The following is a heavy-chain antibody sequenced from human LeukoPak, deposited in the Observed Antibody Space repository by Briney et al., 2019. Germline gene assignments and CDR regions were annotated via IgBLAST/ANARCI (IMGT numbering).Heavy chain of an antibody. CDR3: ARLHMNAGASTASFDY. Sequence: SQTLSLTCTVSGGSIRSGGYYWSWVRQHPGEGLEWIGYIYYSGSTYYNPSLKSRVTMSVDTSKKQFSLKVSSVTAADTAVYFCARLHMNAGASTASFDYWGQGILVTVSS. CDR1: GGSIRSGGYY. V-gene: IGHV4-31*03. J-gene: IGHJ4*02. CDR2: IYYSGST. D-gene: IGHD3-3*02.